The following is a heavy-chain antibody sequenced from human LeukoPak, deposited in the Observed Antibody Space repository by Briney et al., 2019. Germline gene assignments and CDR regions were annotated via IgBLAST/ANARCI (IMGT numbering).Heavy chain of an antibody. CDR2: IRYDGSNK. V-gene: IGHV3-30*02. Sequence: PGGSLRLSCAASGFTFSSYGMHWVRQAPGKGLEWWAFIRYDGSNKYYADSVKGRFTISRDNSKNTLYLQMNSLRAEDTAVYYCAKDSLSYCSSTSCSRDYYYYMDVWGKGTTVTVSS. CDR1: GFTFSSYG. J-gene: IGHJ6*03. D-gene: IGHD2-2*01. CDR3: AKDSLSYCSSTSCSRDYYYYMDV.